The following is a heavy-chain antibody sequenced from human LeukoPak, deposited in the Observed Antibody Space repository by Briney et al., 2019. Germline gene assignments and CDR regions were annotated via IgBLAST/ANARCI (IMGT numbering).Heavy chain of an antibody. CDR2: IYYSGST. CDR1: GGSISSYY. V-gene: IGHV4-59*01. J-gene: IGHJ4*02. D-gene: IGHD3/OR15-3a*01. Sequence: SETLSLTCTVSGGSISSYYWSWIRQPPGKGLEWIGYIYYSGSTNYNPSLKSRVTISVDTSKNQFSLKLGSVTAADTAVYYCARGGRTVLDYWGQGTLVTVSS. CDR3: ARGGRTVLDY.